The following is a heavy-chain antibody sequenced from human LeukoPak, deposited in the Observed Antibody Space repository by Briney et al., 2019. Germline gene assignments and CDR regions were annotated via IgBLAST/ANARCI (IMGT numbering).Heavy chain of an antibody. D-gene: IGHD6-19*01. CDR3: VKSGYSSGWFRAFDI. V-gene: IGHV3-64D*09. CDR1: GFTFSSSV. J-gene: IGHJ3*02. CDR2: ISSNGGST. Sequence: PGGSLRLSCSASGFTFSSSVMHWVRQAPGKGLEYVSAISSNGGSTYYADSVKGRFTISRDNSKNTVHLQMSSLRAEDTAVYYCVKSGYSSGWFRAFDIWGQGTLVTVSS.